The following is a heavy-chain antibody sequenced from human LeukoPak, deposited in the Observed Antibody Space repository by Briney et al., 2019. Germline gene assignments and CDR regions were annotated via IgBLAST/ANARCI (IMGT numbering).Heavy chain of an antibody. Sequence: PGESLRLSCAASGFTFSSYAMSWVRQAPGKGLEWVSAISGSGGSTYYADSVKGRFTISRDNSKNTLYLQMNSLRAEDTAVYFCARDLTQLALFDYWGQGTLVTVSS. CDR1: GFTFSSYA. V-gene: IGHV3-23*01. J-gene: IGHJ4*02. D-gene: IGHD6-13*01. CDR3: ARDLTQLALFDY. CDR2: ISGSGGST.